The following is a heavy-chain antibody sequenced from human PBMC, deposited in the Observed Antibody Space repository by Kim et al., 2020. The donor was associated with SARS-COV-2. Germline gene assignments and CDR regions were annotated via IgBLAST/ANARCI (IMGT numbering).Heavy chain of an antibody. Sequence: KKYDKKFQGRVTMTRDTSISTAYMELSSLRSDDTAVYYCARLWGSSEGDYWGQGTLVAVSS. CDR2: K. V-gene: IGHV1-2*02. D-gene: IGHD3-16*01. CDR3: ARLWGSSEGDY. J-gene: IGHJ4*02.